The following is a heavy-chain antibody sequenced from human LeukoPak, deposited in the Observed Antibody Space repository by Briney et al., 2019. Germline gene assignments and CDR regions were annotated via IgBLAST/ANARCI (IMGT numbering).Heavy chain of an antibody. Sequence: GGSLRLSCAASGFTFSNYWMHWVRQAPGKGLVWVSRIDGDGTTANYAESVKGRFTISRDNANNTLYLQINSLSAEDTAVYYCYVHHYYYYMGVWGKGTTVTVSS. V-gene: IGHV3-74*01. D-gene: IGHD3-16*01. J-gene: IGHJ6*03. CDR3: YVHHYYYYMGV. CDR2: IDGDGTTA. CDR1: GFTFSNYW.